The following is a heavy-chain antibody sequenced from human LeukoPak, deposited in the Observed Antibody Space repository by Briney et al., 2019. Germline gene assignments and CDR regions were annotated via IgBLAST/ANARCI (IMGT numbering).Heavy chain of an antibody. J-gene: IGHJ4*02. V-gene: IGHV3-48*02. CDR3: ARDFVRGVIITRRYYFDY. Sequence: PGGSLRLSCAASGFTFSSYSMNWVRQAPGKGLEWVSYISSSSSTIYYADSVKGRFTISRDNAKNSLYLQMNSLRDEDTAVYYCARDFVRGVIITRRYYFDYWGQGTLVTVSS. D-gene: IGHD3-10*02. CDR1: GFTFSSYS. CDR2: ISSSSSTI.